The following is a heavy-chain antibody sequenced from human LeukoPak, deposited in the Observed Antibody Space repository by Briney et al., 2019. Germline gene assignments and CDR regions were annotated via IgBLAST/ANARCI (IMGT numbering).Heavy chain of an antibody. V-gene: IGHV4-34*01. J-gene: IGHJ4*02. Sequence: PSETLSLTCAVYGGSFSGYYWSWIRQPPGKGLEWIGEINHSGSTNYNPSLKSRVTISVDTSKNQFSLKLSSVTAPDTAVYYCARGSRGSVSYYSAYFYYWAQGTLVTVSS. CDR2: INHSGST. D-gene: IGHD3-10*01. CDR1: GGSFSGYY. CDR3: ARGSRGSVSYYSAYFYY.